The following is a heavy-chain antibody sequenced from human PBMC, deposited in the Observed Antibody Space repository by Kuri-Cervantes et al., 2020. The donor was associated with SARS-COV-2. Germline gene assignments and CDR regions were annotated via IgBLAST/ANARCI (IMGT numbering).Heavy chain of an antibody. Sequence: GESLKISCAASGFTFSSYSMNWVRQAPGKGLEWVSYISSSSSTIYYADSVKGRFTISRDNAKNSLYLQMNSLRDEDTAVYYCAREGQLERPGAYYYYYGMDVWGQGTTVTVSS. CDR1: GFTFSSYS. D-gene: IGHD1-1*01. V-gene: IGHV3-48*02. J-gene: IGHJ6*02. CDR3: AREGQLERPGAYYYYYGMDV. CDR2: ISSSSSTI.